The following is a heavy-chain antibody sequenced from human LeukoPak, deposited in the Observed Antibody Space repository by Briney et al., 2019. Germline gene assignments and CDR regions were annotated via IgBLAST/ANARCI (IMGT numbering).Heavy chain of an antibody. CDR1: GFSFSSYA. V-gene: IGHV3-23*01. CDR2: MGSSDDGR. J-gene: IGHJ4*02. D-gene: IGHD2-15*01. Sequence: GGSLRLSCATSGFSFSSYAMSWVRQAPGKGLEWVSAMGSSDDGRYYAASVRGRFTISRDTSRSTLYLQMNSLRAEDAAVYYCAKAPVTSCRGAFCYPFDYWGQGTLVTVSS. CDR3: AKAPVTSCRGAFCYPFDY.